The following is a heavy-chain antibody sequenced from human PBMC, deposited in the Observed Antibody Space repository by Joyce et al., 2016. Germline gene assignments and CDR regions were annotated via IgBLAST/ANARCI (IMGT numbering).Heavy chain of an antibody. V-gene: IGHV4-38-2*01. CDR3: ARNRGYSTLDY. D-gene: IGHD5-18*01. Sequence: QVQLQESGPGLVKPSETLSLTCAVSGYSVSSNYFWGWIRQPPGKGLEWIGSINHRGDTYYNPFLTGRVTISVDTSKNQFSLELRSVTAADTAVYYCARNRGYSTLDYWGQGTLVTVSS. CDR1: GYSVSSNYF. CDR2: INHRGDT. J-gene: IGHJ4*02.